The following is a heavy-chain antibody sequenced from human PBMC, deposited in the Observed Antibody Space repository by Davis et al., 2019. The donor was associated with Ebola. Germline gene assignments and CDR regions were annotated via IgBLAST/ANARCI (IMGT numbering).Heavy chain of an antibody. J-gene: IGHJ5*02. CDR2: INRDGTTT. D-gene: IGHD3-16*01. CDR1: GLTFSSHW. V-gene: IGHV3-74*01. CDR3: MSLSGGS. Sequence: HTGGSLRLSCAASGLTFSSHWMHWVRQGPGEGLVWVSHINRDGTTTNYADSVKGRFTISRDNAKNTLYLQMNSLRAEDTAVYHCMSLSGGSWGQGTLVTVSS.